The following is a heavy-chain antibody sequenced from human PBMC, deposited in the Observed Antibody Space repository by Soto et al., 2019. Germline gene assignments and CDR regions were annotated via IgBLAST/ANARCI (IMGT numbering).Heavy chain of an antibody. J-gene: IGHJ6*02. CDR3: ARAGYSYGVYYYYGMDV. Sequence: GGSLRLSCAASGFTFSSYDMHWVRQAPGKGLEWVSAIGTAGDTYYPGSVKGRFTISRENAKNSLYLQMNSLRAEDTAVYYCARAGYSYGVYYYYGMDVWGQGTTVTVSS. CDR1: GFTFSSYD. D-gene: IGHD5-18*01. CDR2: IGTAGDT. V-gene: IGHV3-13*01.